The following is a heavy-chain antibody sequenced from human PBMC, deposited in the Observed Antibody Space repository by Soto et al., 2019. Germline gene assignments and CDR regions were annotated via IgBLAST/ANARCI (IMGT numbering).Heavy chain of an antibody. Sequence: PSETLSLTCAVYGGSFSGYYWSWIRQPPGKGLEWIGEINHSGSTNYNPSLKSRVTISVDTSKNQFFLKLSSVTAADTAVYYCARGRGIAAAGTWVDYWGQGTLVTAPQ. CDR1: GGSFSGYY. J-gene: IGHJ4*02. V-gene: IGHV4-34*01. CDR2: INHSGST. D-gene: IGHD6-13*01. CDR3: ARGRGIAAAGTWVDY.